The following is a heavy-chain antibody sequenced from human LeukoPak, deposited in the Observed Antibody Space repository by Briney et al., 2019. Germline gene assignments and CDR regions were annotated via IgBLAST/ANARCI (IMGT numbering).Heavy chain of an antibody. J-gene: IGHJ5*02. Sequence: ASVKVSCKASGYTFTRYGMSWVRQAPGQGPEWMGWISAYNGNTNYAQKLQGRVTMTTDTSTTTAYMELRSLRSDDTAVYYCARDRHYCSGGSCYFSWFDPWGQGTLVTVSS. CDR2: ISAYNGNT. V-gene: IGHV1-18*01. CDR1: GYTFTRYG. D-gene: IGHD2-15*01. CDR3: ARDRHYCSGGSCYFSWFDP.